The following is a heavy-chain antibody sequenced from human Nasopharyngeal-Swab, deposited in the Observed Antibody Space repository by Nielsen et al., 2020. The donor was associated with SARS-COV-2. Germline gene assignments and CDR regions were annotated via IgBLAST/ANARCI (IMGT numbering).Heavy chain of an antibody. CDR3: AKDGPYYYDSSGYYRGVASFDY. CDR2: ISGSGGST. J-gene: IGHJ4*02. CDR1: GFTFSSYA. D-gene: IGHD3-22*01. Sequence: GESLKISCAACGFTFSSYAMSWVRQAPGKGLEWVSAISGSGGSTYYADSVKGRFTISRDNSKNTLYLQMNSLRAEDTAVYYCAKDGPYYYDSSGYYRGVASFDYWGQGTLVTVSS. V-gene: IGHV3-23*01.